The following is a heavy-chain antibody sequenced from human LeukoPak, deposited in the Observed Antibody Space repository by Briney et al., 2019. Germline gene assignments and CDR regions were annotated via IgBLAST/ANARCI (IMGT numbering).Heavy chain of an antibody. J-gene: IGHJ3*02. CDR1: GGTFSSYA. Sequence: SVTVSCKASGGTFSSYAISWVRQAPGQGLEWMGGIIPIFGTANYAQKFQGRVTITADKSTSTAYMELSSLRSEDTAVYYCERGFGFQGYTRAFDIWGQGTMVTVSS. CDR2: IIPIFGTA. D-gene: IGHD5-24*01. CDR3: ERGFGFQGYTRAFDI. V-gene: IGHV1-69*06.